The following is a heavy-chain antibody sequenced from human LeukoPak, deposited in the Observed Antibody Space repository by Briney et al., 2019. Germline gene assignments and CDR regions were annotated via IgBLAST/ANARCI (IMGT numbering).Heavy chain of an antibody. J-gene: IGHJ4*02. CDR3: ARGSRNYNNYEGADY. D-gene: IGHD4-11*01. V-gene: IGHV4-34*01. CDR1: GGAFSGYY. CDR2: INHSGDT. Sequence: PSETLSLTCAVYGGAFSGYYWSWIRQPPGKGLEWIGGINHSGDTKYNPSLTTRVSMSVDVSKDQFSLKLTSLTAADTAVYYCARGSRNYNNYEGADYWGQGTLVTVSS.